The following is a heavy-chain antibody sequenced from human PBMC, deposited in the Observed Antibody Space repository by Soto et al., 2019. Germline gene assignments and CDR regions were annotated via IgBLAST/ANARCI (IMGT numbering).Heavy chain of an antibody. CDR2: ISYDGSNK. Sequence: QVQLVESGGGVVQPGRSLRLSCAASGFTFCSYAMHWVRQAPGKGLEWVAVISYDGSNKYYADSVKGRFTISRDNSKNTLYLQMNSLRAEDTAVYYCARDRQYSSSWYARWFDPWGQGTLVTVSS. J-gene: IGHJ5*02. V-gene: IGHV3-30-3*01. CDR3: ARDRQYSSSWYARWFDP. CDR1: GFTFCSYA. D-gene: IGHD6-13*01.